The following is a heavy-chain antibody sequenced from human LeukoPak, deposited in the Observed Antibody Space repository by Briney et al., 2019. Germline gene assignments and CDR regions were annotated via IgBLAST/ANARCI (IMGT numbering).Heavy chain of an antibody. J-gene: IGHJ4*02. Sequence: ASVKVSCKASGYTFTSYAMHWVRQAPGQRLEWMGWINAGNGNTKYSQKFQGRVTITRDTSASTAYMELSSLRSGDTAVYYCATCGITGTTPLDYWGQGTLVTVSS. D-gene: IGHD1/OR15-1a*01. CDR3: ATCGITGTTPLDY. CDR1: GYTFTSYA. V-gene: IGHV1-3*01. CDR2: INAGNGNT.